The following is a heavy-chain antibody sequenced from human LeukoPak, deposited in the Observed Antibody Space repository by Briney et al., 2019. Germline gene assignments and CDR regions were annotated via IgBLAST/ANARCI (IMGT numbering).Heavy chain of an antibody. Sequence: RGSLRLSCAASGFTVSSNYMSWVRQAPGKGLEWVSVIYSGGSTYYADSVKGRFTISRDNSKNTLYLQMNSLRAEDTAVYYCARDAYGARSDYWGQGTLVTVSS. V-gene: IGHV3-53*01. CDR2: IYSGGST. J-gene: IGHJ4*02. CDR3: ARDAYGARSDY. D-gene: IGHD4/OR15-4a*01. CDR1: GFTVSSNY.